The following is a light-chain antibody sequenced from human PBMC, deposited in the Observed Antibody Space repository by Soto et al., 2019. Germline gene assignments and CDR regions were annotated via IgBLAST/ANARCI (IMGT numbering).Light chain of an antibody. Sequence: QSVLTQPPSASGTPGQRITSSWSGSSSNIGDNPVNWYQQLPGAAPKLLIYINDQRPSGVPDRFSGSKSGSSASLAISGLQPEDEADYYCAAWDDSLNALFGTGPKLTVL. CDR2: IND. V-gene: IGLV1-44*01. CDR3: AAWDDSLNAL. J-gene: IGLJ1*01. CDR1: SSNIGDNP.